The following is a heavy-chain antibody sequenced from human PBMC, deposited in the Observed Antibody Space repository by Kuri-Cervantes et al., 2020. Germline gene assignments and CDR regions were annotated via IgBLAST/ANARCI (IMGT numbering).Heavy chain of an antibody. CDR3: AREADGSGSYTIYFDY. CDR1: GYTFTDYY. J-gene: IGHJ4*02. D-gene: IGHD3-10*01. Sequence: ASVKVSCKASGYTFTDYYMHWVRQAPGQGLEWMGWINPNSGGTNYAQKFQGRVTMTRDTSISTAYMELSRLRSDDTAVYYCAREADGSGSYTIYFDYWGQGTLVTVSS. V-gene: IGHV1-2*02. CDR2: INPNSGGT.